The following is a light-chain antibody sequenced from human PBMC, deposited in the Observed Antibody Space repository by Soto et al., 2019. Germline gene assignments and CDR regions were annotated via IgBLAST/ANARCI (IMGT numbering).Light chain of an antibody. Sequence: EIVLTQPPGTLSLSPGERATLSCRASQSVSSNYLAWYQQKPGQAPRLLIYGASSRATGIPDRFSGSGSGTDFTLTIRRLEPEDFAVYYCQQYGRSPWTFGQGTKVDIK. CDR2: GAS. CDR1: QSVSSNY. J-gene: IGKJ1*01. V-gene: IGKV3-20*01. CDR3: QQYGRSPWT.